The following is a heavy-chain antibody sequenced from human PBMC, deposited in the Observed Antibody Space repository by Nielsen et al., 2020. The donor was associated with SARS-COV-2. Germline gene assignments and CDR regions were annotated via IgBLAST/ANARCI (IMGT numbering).Heavy chain of an antibody. J-gene: IGHJ4*02. D-gene: IGHD3-22*01. CDR1: GDSISSYY. Sequence: SETLSLTCTVSGDSISSYYWSWIRQPPGKGLEWIGYIYFNGSPNYNPSLKSRVTISVDTSKNQFSLKLSSVTAADTAVYYCARSAYYHDSSGYLAGSEFDYWGQGTLVTVSS. V-gene: IGHV4-59*08. CDR3: ARSAYYHDSSGYLAGSEFDY. CDR2: IYFNGSP.